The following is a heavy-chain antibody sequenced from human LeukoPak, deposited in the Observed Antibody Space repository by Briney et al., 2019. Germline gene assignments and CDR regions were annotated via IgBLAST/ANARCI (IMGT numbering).Heavy chain of an antibody. CDR3: ARRFIDSRYSGDCFDI. CDR1: GAAIRSYY. CDR2: VYIGGTT. J-gene: IGHJ3*02. Sequence: PSETLSLTCSVSGAAIRSYYWNWIRQPDGKGLEWIGRVYIGGTTNVNPSLESRLSMSLDTSKNQISLRLNSVTVADTAVYYCARRFIDSRYSGDCFDIWGQGIKVTVSS. D-gene: IGHD2-21*01. V-gene: IGHV4-4*07.